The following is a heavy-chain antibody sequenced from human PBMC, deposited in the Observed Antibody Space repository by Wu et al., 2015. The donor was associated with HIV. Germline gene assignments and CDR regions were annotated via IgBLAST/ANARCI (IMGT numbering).Heavy chain of an antibody. CDR1: GYTFTAHY. Sequence: QVQLVQSGAEVTKPGASVRVSCQTSGYTFTAHYIHWVRQAPGQGLEWMGRIIPMFDITHYAQKFRGRVTITADESTGTAYMEVNSLRSEDTAVYYCARDPGGDYGVYYFDYWGQGTLVTVSS. V-gene: IGHV1-69*18. J-gene: IGHJ4*02. CDR3: ARDPGGDYGVYYFDY. D-gene: IGHD4-17*01. CDR2: IIPMFDIT.